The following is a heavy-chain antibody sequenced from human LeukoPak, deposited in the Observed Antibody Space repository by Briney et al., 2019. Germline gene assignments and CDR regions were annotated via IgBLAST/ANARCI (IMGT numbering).Heavy chain of an antibody. D-gene: IGHD5-24*01. CDR1: GDSVSSNSAA. CDR3: ARGGQGDGYSADEAFDF. V-gene: IGHV6-1*01. CDR2: TYYRSKWYN. Sequence: SQTLSLTCVISGDSVSSNSAAWNWIRQSPSRGLEWLGRTYYRSKWYNDYAVSVKSRITINPDTSKNQLSLQLNSVTPDDTAVYYCARGGQGDGYSADEAFDFWGQGTMVTVSS. J-gene: IGHJ3*01.